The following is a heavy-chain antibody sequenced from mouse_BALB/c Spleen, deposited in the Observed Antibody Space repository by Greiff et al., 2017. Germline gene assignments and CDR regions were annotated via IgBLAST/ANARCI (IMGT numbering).Heavy chain of an antibody. V-gene: IGHV2-9*02. D-gene: IGHD1-2*01. Sequence: QVHVKQSGPGLVAPSQSLSITCTVSGFSLTSYGVHWVRQPPGKGLEWLGVIWAGGSTNYNSALMSRLSISKDNSKSQVFLKMNSLQTDDTAMYYCARDNYYGPMDYWGQGTSVTVSS. CDR1: GFSLTSYG. CDR3: ARDNYYGPMDY. CDR2: IWAGGST. J-gene: IGHJ4*01.